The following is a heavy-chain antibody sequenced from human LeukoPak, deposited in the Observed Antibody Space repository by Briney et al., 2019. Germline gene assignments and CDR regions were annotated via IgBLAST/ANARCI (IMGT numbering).Heavy chain of an antibody. D-gene: IGHD6-19*01. V-gene: IGHV1-2*04. CDR1: GYTFTGYY. CDR2: INPNSGGT. J-gene: IGHJ4*02. CDR3: ARSGYSSGWPDY. Sequence: ASVKVSCKASGYTFTGYYMHWVRQAPGQGLEWMGWINPNSGGTNYAQKFQGWVTMTRDTSISTAHMELSRLRSDDTAVYYCARSGYSSGWPDYWGQGTLVTVSS.